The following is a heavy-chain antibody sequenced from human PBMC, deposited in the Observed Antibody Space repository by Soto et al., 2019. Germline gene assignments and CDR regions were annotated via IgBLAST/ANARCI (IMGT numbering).Heavy chain of an antibody. CDR3: ARGVWFGELRDYYGMDV. D-gene: IGHD3-10*01. CDR2: IYYSGST. Sequence: PSETLSLTCTVSGGSVSSGSYYWSWIRQPPGKGLEWIGYIYYSGSTNYNPSLKSRVTISVDTSKNQFSLKLSSVTAADTAVYYCARGVWFGELRDYYGMDVWGQGTTVTVSS. V-gene: IGHV4-61*01. CDR1: GGSVSSGSYY. J-gene: IGHJ6*02.